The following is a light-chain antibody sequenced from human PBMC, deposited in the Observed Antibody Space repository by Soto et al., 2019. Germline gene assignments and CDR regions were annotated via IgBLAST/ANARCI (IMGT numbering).Light chain of an antibody. CDR1: QRFTSSS. V-gene: IGKV3-20*01. Sequence: MGLTRSQATLPLSPGESATLSSRAGQRFTSSSLAWSQQKLGQAPRLLTFGASSRATGIPDRFSGSGSGTDFTLTISRLEPEDFAVYYCQQYGSSPGTFGQGTKLEIK. J-gene: IGKJ2*01. CDR2: GAS. CDR3: QQYGSSPGT.